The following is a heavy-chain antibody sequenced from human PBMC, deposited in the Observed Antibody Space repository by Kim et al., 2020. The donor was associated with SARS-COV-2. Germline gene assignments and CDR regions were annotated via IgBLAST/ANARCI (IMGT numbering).Heavy chain of an antibody. V-gene: IGHV3-20*01. Sequence: GGSLRLSCAASGFTFDDYGMSWVRQAPGKGLEWVSGINWNGGSTGYADSVKGRFTISRDNAKNSLYLQMNSLRAEVTALYHCARGMIISGYYDSSGYGAFDIWGQGTMVTVSS. D-gene: IGHD3-22*01. CDR1: GFTFDDYG. J-gene: IGHJ3*02. CDR2: INWNGGST. CDR3: ARGMIISGYYDSSGYGAFDI.